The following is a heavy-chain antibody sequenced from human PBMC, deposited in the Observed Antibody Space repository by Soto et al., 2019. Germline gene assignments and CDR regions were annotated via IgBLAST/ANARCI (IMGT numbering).Heavy chain of an antibody. CDR2: INHSGST. Sequence: SETLSLTCAVYGGSFSGYYWSWIRQPPGKGLEWIGEINHSGSTNYNPSLKSRVAITVDTSKNQFSRKLSSVTAADTAVYYCARGSNIVVVPAAIRNRVLGKNYYYYYMDVWGKGTTVTVSS. J-gene: IGHJ6*03. D-gene: IGHD2-2*01. V-gene: IGHV4-34*01. CDR3: ARGSNIVVVPAAIRNRVLGKNYYYYYMDV. CDR1: GGSFSGYY.